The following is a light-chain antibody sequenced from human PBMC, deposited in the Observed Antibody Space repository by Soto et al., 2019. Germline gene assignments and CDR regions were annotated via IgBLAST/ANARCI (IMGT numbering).Light chain of an antibody. J-gene: IGKJ3*01. V-gene: IGKV3-20*01. CDR3: QQFGSSPS. CDR1: QSVSSSY. Sequence: EIVLTQSPGTLSLSPGERATLSCRASQSVSSSYLAWYRQRPGQAPRLLIYGASIRATGIPDRFSGSGSGIDFTLTISRLEPEDFAVYYCQQFGSSPSFGPGTTVDI. CDR2: GAS.